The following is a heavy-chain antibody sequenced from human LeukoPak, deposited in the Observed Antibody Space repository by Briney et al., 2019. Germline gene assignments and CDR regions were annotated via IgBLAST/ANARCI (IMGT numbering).Heavy chain of an antibody. CDR2: INHSGST. Sequence: PSETLSLTGAVYGGSFSGYYWSWIRQPPGKGLEWIWEINHSGSTNYNPSLKSRVTISVDTSKNQFSLKLSSVTAADTAVYYSARVAGPALRYFDWLSPRSGFDYWGQGTLVTVSS. V-gene: IGHV4-34*01. CDR3: ARVAGPALRYFDWLSPRSGFDY. D-gene: IGHD3-9*01. CDR1: GGSFSGYY. J-gene: IGHJ4*02.